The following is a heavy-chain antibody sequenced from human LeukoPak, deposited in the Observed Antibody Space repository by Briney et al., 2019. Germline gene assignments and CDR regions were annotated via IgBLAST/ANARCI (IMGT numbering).Heavy chain of an antibody. CDR3: TNCPGYSSGWYYYYYYMDV. V-gene: IGHV3-15*01. D-gene: IGHD6-19*01. Sequence: PGRSLRLSCAASGFTFSNAWMSWVRQAPGKGLEWVGRIKSKTDGGATDYAAPVKGRFTISRDDSKNTLYLQMNSLKTEDTAVYYCTNCPGYSSGWYYYYYYMDVWGKGTTVTVSS. CDR2: IKSKTDGGAT. J-gene: IGHJ6*03. CDR1: GFTFSNAW.